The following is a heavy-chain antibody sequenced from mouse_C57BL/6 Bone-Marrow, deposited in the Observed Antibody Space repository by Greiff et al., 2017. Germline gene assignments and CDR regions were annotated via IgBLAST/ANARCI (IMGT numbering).Heavy chain of an antibody. J-gene: IGHJ3*01. Sequence: QVQLQQSGAELVRPGASVTLSCKASGYTFTDYEMHWVKQTPVHGLEWIGAIDPETGGTAYNQKFKGKAILTADKSSSTAYMELRSLTSEDSAVYYCTSGGNPSWFAYWGQGTLVTVSA. D-gene: IGHD2-1*01. CDR3: TSGGNPSWFAY. CDR2: IDPETGGT. CDR1: GYTFTDYE. V-gene: IGHV1-15*01.